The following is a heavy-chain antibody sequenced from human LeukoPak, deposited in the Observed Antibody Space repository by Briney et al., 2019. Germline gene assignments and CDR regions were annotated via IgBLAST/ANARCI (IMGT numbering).Heavy chain of an antibody. CDR1: GFTFDDYG. J-gene: IGHJ4*02. V-gene: IGHV3-20*04. CDR3: AKDIGTSGWYYFDY. D-gene: IGHD6-19*01. CDR2: INWNGGST. Sequence: GGSLRLSCAASGFTFDDYGMSWVRQAPGKGLEWVSGINWNGGSTGYADSVKGRFTISRDNAKNSLYLQMNSLRAEDMALYYCAKDIGTSGWYYFDYWGQGTLVTVSS.